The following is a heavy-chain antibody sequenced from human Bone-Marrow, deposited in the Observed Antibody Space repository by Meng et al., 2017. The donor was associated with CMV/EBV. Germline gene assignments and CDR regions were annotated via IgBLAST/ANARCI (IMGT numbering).Heavy chain of an antibody. CDR2: ISYDGSNK. D-gene: IGHD6-13*01. J-gene: IGHJ6*01. CDR1: GFTFSSYA. Sequence: GGSLRLSCAASGFTFSSYAMHWVRQAPGKGLEWVAVISYDGSNKYYADSVKGRFTISRDNSKNTLYLQMSSLRAEDTAVYYCAGGYSSSWWSGFGSYYYYGMDVWGQGTTVTGSS. CDR3: AGGYSSSWWSGFGSYYYYGMDV. V-gene: IGHV3-30-3*01.